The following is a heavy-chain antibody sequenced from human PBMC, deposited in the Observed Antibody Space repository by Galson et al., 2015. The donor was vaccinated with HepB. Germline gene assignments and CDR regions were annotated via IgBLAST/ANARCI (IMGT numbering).Heavy chain of an antibody. CDR3: ARVGDSIQLWLGAPLRDYYYGMDV. J-gene: IGHJ6*02. CDR2: ISAYNGNT. V-gene: IGHV1-18*01. D-gene: IGHD5-18*01. Sequence: GWISAYNGNTNYAQKLQGRVTMTTDTSTSTAYMELRSLRSDDTAVYYCARVGDSIQLWLGAPLRDYYYGMDVWGQGTTVTVSS.